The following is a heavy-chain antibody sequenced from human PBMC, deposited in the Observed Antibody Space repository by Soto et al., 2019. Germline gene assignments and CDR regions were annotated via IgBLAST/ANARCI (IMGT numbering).Heavy chain of an antibody. CDR2: ISAYNGNT. CDR3: ARTGSSWTNYYYGMDV. V-gene: IGHV1-18*04. Sequence: ASVKVSCKASGYTFTSYGISWVRQAPGQGLEWMGWISAYNGNTNYAQKLQGRATMTTDTSTSTAYMELRSLRSDDTAVYYCARTGSSWTNYYYGMDVWGQGTTVTVSS. J-gene: IGHJ6*02. D-gene: IGHD6-13*01. CDR1: GYTFTSYG.